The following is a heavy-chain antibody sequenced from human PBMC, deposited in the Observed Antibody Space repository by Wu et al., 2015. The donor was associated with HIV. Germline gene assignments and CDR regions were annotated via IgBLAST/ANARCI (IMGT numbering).Heavy chain of an antibody. J-gene: IGHJ4*02. CDR3: ALGGQRGYSYGYRPRAFDY. CDR1: GYTFTSYD. CDR2: MNPNSGNT. D-gene: IGHD5-18*01. Sequence: QVQLVQSGAEVKKPGASVKVSCKASGYTFTSYDINWVRQATGQGLEWMGWMNPNSGNTGYAQKFQGRVTITRNTSISTAYMELSSLRSEDTAVYYCALGGQRGYSYGYRPRAFDYWGQGTLVTVSS. V-gene: IGHV1-8*03.